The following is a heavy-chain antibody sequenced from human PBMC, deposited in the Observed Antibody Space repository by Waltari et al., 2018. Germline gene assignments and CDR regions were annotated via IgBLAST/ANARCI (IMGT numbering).Heavy chain of an antibody. CDR3: AKPWGETTRSYPD. CDR2: LGRDGLT. CDR1: GFPFCGFS. V-gene: IGHV3-23*01. Sequence: EVQLLESGGALVQPGGSLRLSCVGCGFPFCGFSMSWVRQAPGKGLQWVSVLGRDGLTYYADSVKGRFTISRDDSKNTLYLQMDSLRPEDTAVYYCAKPWGETTRSYPDWGQGTLVTVSS. D-gene: IGHD4-17*01. J-gene: IGHJ4*02.